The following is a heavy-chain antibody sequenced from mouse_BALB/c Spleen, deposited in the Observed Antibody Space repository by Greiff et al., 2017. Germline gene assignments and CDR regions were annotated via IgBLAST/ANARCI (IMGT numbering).Heavy chain of an antibody. CDR3: ASPYDYSAWFAY. CDR2: IYPGDGDT. J-gene: IGHJ3*01. D-gene: IGHD2-4*01. CDR1: GYAFSSYW. V-gene: IGHV1-80*01. Sequence: QVQLKQSGAELVRPGSSVKISCKASGYAFSSYWMNWVKQRPGQGLEWIGQIYPGDGDTNYNGKFKGKATLTADKSSSTAYMQLSSLTSEDSAVYFCASPYDYSAWFAYWGQGTLVTVSA.